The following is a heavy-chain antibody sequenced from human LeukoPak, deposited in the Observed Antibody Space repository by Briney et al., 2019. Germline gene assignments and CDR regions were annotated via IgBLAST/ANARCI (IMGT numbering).Heavy chain of an antibody. J-gene: IGHJ5*02. CDR3: ARSMYVSSPFDP. CDR2: IRYSGNT. V-gene: IGHV4-39*01. Sequence: SETLSLTCTVSGGSTSSSDYFWGWIRQPPDEGLEWIASIRYSGNTYYNPSLKSRVTISVDTSKNQFSLKLSSVAAADTAVYYCARSMYVSSPFDPWGQGTLVSVSS. D-gene: IGHD2-8*01. CDR1: GGSTSSSDYF.